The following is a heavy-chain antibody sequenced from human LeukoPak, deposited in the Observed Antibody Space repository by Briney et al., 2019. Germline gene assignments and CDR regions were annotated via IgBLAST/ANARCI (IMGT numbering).Heavy chain of an antibody. D-gene: IGHD2-2*01. J-gene: IGHJ4*02. Sequence: GGSLRRSCAASGFTFSSYGMHWVRQAPGKWLEWVAVIWYDGSNKYYADSVKGRFTISRDNSKNTLYLQMNSLRAEDTAVYYCARAPGYCSSTSCYPLDYWGQGTLVTVSS. V-gene: IGHV3-33*01. CDR2: IWYDGSNK. CDR1: GFTFSSYG. CDR3: ARAPGYCSSTSCYPLDY.